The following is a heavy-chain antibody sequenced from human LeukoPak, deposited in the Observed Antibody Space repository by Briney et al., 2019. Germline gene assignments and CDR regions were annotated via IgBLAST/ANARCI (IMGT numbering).Heavy chain of an antibody. Sequence: GGSLRLSCTTSGFTFRDFAVIWVRQAPGKGLEWISSISSQTYGATAEYGASVRGRFSISRDDSQSIAYLQMNSLKTEDTAVYYCTRLPHEGRYCSSISCSAFDYWGRGTLVTVSS. CDR2: ISSQTYGATA. D-gene: IGHD2-2*01. CDR1: GFTFRDFA. V-gene: IGHV3-49*04. CDR3: TRLPHEGRYCSSISCSAFDY. J-gene: IGHJ4*02.